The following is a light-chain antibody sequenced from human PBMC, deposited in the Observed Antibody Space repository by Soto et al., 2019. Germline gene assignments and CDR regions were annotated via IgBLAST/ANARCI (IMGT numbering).Light chain of an antibody. CDR3: QQYNSYSRT. Sequence: DIQMTQSPSTLSASVGDRVTITCRASQSISSWLAWYQQKPGKAPKLLIYKASSLESGVPSRFSGSGSGTEFTLTISSLRPDDFATYYCQQYNSYSRTFGQGTKLEIK. CDR2: KAS. V-gene: IGKV1-5*03. J-gene: IGKJ2*01. CDR1: QSISSW.